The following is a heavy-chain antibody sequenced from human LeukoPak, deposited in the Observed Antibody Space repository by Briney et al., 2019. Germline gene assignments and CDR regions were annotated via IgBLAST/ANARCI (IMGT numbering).Heavy chain of an antibody. CDR3: AKRADSSAHSFDY. V-gene: IGHV3-48*04. CDR1: GFSFSIYG. CDR2: IRSSDSTT. Sequence: GALRLSCAASGFSFSIYGGKWVRQAPGKGLEWLSYIRSSDSTTYYAASVKGRFTISRDNAKNSLYLKMDSLRVEDTAVYYCAKRADSSAHSFDYWGQGTLVTVSS. D-gene: IGHD3-22*01. J-gene: IGHJ4*02.